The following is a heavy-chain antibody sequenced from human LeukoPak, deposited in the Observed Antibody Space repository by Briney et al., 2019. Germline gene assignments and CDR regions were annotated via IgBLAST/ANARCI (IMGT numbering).Heavy chain of an antibody. CDR2: IYYSGST. Sequence: SETLSLTCTVSGGSVSSGSYYWSWIRQPPGKGLEWIGYIYYSGSTNYNPSLKSRVIISVDTSKNQFSLQLSFVTAADTAVYYCVKISAAGNFFDQWGQGTLVTVSS. CDR3: VKISAAGNFFDQ. J-gene: IGHJ4*02. D-gene: IGHD6-13*01. V-gene: IGHV4-61*01. CDR1: GGSVSSGSYY.